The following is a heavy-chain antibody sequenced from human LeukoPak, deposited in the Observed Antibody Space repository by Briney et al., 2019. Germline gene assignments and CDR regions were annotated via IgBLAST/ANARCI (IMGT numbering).Heavy chain of an antibody. CDR1: GGSFSGYY. CDR2: INHSGST. CDR3: ARAHTGPYYYYMDV. J-gene: IGHJ6*03. Sequence: PSETLSLTCAVYGGSFSGYYWSWIRQPPGKGLEWIGEINHSGSTNYNPSLKSRVTISVDTSKNQLSLKLSSVTAADTAVYYCARAHTGPYYYYMDVWGKGTTVTVSS. V-gene: IGHV4-34*01. D-gene: IGHD5-18*01.